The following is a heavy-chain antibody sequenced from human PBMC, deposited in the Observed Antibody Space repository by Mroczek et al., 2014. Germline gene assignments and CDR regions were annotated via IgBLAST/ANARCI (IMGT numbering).Heavy chain of an antibody. Sequence: QVQLQESGAGLLKPSETLSLTCAVYGGSFSGYYWSWIRQPPGKGLEWIGEINHSGSTNYNPSLKSRVTISVDTSKNQFSLKLSSVTAADTAVYYCAGAIRRGDHYYDSSGPRFDYWGQGTLVTVSS. V-gene: IGHV4-34*01. D-gene: IGHD3-22*01. J-gene: IGHJ4*02. CDR3: AGAIRRGDHYYDSSGPRFDY. CDR2: INHSGST. CDR1: GGSFSGYY.